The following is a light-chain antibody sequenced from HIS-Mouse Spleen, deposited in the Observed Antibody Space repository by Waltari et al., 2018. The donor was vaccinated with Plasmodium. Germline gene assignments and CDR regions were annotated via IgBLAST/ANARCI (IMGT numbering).Light chain of an antibody. Sequence: SSELTQDPAVSVALGQTVRITCQGDSLRSYYASWYQQKPGQAPVLVINGKKNRPSGIPDRFSGSSSGNTASLTITWAQAEDEADYYCNSRDSSGNHQVFGGGTKLTVL. CDR1: SLRSYY. CDR3: NSRDSSGNHQV. V-gene: IGLV3-19*01. J-gene: IGLJ3*02. CDR2: GKK.